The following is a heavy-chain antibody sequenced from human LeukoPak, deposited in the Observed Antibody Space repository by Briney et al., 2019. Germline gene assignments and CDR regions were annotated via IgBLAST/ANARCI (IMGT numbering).Heavy chain of an antibody. V-gene: IGHV3-66*02. CDR2: IYSGGST. J-gene: IGHJ4*02. CDR3: ARVSSYDFWSGGLGY. Sequence: GGSLRLSCAASGFTFSSNYMSWVRQAPGKGLEWVSVIYSGGSTYYADSVKGRFTISRDNSKNTLYLQMNSLRAEDTAVYYCARVSSYDFWSGGLGYWGQGTLVTVSS. CDR1: GFTFSSNY. D-gene: IGHD3-3*01.